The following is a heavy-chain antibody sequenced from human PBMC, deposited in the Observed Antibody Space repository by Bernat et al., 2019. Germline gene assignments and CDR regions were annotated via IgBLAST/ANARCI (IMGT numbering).Heavy chain of an antibody. V-gene: IGHV4-61*02. J-gene: IGHJ4*02. CDR1: GGSISSGNFY. CDR3: AREPPGD. CDR2: IYTSGST. Sequence: QVQLQESGPGLVKPSQTLSLTCTVSGGSISSGNFYWGWIRQPAGKGLEWIGRIYTSGSTSYNPSLKSRVTISADTSKNQFYLKLSSVTAADTAVDYCAREPPGDWGQGTLVTVSS.